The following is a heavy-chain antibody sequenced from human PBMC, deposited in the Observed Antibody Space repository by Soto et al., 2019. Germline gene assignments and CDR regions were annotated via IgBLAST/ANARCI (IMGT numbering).Heavy chain of an antibody. CDR1: GFTFSDHY. Sequence: EVQLVESGGGLVQPGGSLRLSCAASGFTFSDHYMDWVRQAPGKGLEWVGRSKNKADSYNTEYAASGKVRCTMSRDGSXXXXXXXXXXLKXXXXAVXXCTVWGSGTDFGAAWGQGILVTVSS. J-gene: IGHJ4*02. D-gene: IGHD3-10*01. CDR2: SKNKADSYNT. V-gene: IGHV3-72*01. CDR3: TVWGSGTDFGAA.